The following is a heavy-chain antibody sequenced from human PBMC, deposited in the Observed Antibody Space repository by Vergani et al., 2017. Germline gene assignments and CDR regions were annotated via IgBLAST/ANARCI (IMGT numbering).Heavy chain of an antibody. CDR3: ARVPVLRFLEWSYDY. CDR1: GYTFTSYG. J-gene: IGHJ4*02. D-gene: IGHD3-3*01. Sequence: QVQLVQSGAEVKKPGASVKVSCKASGYTFTSYGISWVRQAPGQGLEWMGWINPNSGGTNYAQKFQGRVTMTRDTSISTAYMELSRLRSDDTAVYYCARVPVLRFLEWSYDYWGQGTLVTVSS. V-gene: IGHV1-2*02. CDR2: INPNSGGT.